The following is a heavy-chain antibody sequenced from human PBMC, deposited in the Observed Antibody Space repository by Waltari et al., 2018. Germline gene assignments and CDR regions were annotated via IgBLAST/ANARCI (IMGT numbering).Heavy chain of an antibody. CDR1: GGSFSGYY. J-gene: IGHJ4*02. V-gene: IGHV4-34*01. D-gene: IGHD4-4*01. CDR3: ARTPDYSNLYYYFDY. CDR2: INHSGST. Sequence: QVQLQQWGAGLLTPSETLSLTCAVYGGSFSGYYWSWIRQPPGKGLEWIGEINHSGSTNYNPSLKSRVTISVDTSKNQFSLKLSSVTAADTAVYYCARTPDYSNLYYYFDYWGQGTLVTVSS.